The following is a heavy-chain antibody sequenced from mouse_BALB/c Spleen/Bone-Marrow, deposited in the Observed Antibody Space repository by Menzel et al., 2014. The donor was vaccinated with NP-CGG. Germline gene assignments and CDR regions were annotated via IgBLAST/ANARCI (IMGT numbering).Heavy chain of an antibody. J-gene: IGHJ1*01. CDR1: GFTFTDYY. V-gene: IGHV7-3*02. Sequence: EVQLVESGGGLVQPGGSLRLSCATSGFTFTDYYMSWVRQPPGKALEWLGFIRNKANGYTTEYSAFVKGRFTISRDNSQSILYLQMNTLRAEDSATYYCAREIINDYHWYFDVWGAGTTVTVSS. CDR2: IRNKANGYTT. D-gene: IGHD2-4*01. CDR3: AREIINDYHWYFDV.